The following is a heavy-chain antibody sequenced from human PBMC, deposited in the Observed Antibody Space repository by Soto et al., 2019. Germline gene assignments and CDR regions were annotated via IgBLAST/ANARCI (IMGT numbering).Heavy chain of an antibody. CDR3: ARDGGIAVAGFDY. V-gene: IGHV3-48*03. CDR2: ISSSAFTM. J-gene: IGHJ4*02. D-gene: IGHD6-19*01. Sequence: GGSLRISCAASGFTFSSYEMNWVRQAPGKGLEWVSYISSSAFTMYHSDSVKGRFTISRDNAKNSLYLQMNSLRAEDTAVYYCARDGGIAVAGFDYWGQGTMVTVSS. CDR1: GFTFSSYE.